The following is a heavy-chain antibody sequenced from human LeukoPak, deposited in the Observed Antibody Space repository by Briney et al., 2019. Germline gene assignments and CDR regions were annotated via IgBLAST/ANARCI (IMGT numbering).Heavy chain of an antibody. CDR3: AKDGSPHMSGSYAYYFDY. J-gene: IGHJ4*02. CDR2: ISGSGGST. V-gene: IGHV3-23*01. Sequence: TGGSLRLSCAASGFTFSSYAMSWVRQAPGKGLEWVSAISGSGGSTYYADSVKGRFTISRDNSKNTLYLQMNSLRAEDTAVYYCAKDGSPHMSGSYAYYFDYWGQGTLVTVSS. CDR1: GFTFSSYA. D-gene: IGHD1-26*01.